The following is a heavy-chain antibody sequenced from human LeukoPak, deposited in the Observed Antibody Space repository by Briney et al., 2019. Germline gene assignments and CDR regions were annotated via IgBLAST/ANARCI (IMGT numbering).Heavy chain of an antibody. Sequence: PGGSLRLSCAASGFTVSSNFMSWVRQAPGKGLEWVSVIYSGGTTYYADSVKGRFTISRDNSKNTLYLQMNSLRAKDTAVYYCARDGYGNNYMDVWGKGTTVTVSS. CDR3: ARDGYGNNYMDV. J-gene: IGHJ6*03. CDR2: IYSGGTT. CDR1: GFTVSSNF. V-gene: IGHV3-53*01. D-gene: IGHD1/OR15-1a*01.